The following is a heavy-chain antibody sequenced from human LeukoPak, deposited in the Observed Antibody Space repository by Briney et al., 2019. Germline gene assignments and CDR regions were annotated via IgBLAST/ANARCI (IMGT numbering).Heavy chain of an antibody. CDR2: IYYSGST. J-gene: IGHJ4*02. V-gene: IGHV4-59*12. CDR1: GGSISSYY. CDR3: AREMITLIRGVNN. D-gene: IGHD3-10*01. Sequence: SETLSLTCTVSGGSISSYYWSWIRQPPGKGLEWIGYIYYSGSTNYNPSLKSRVTISVDTSKNQFSLKLSSVTAADTAVYYCAREMITLIRGVNNWGQGTLVTVSS.